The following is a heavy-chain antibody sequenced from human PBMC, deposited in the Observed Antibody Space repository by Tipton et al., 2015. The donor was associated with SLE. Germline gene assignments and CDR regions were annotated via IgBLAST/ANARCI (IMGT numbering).Heavy chain of an antibody. D-gene: IGHD6-13*01. J-gene: IGHJ4*02. CDR1: GGSISSGIYY. CDR3: AREPRAAAGYYFDY. Sequence: TLSLTCTVSGGSISSGIYYWSWIRQPAGKGLEWIGHIYTSGSTNYNPSLKSRVTISVDTSKNQFSLKLSSVTAADTAVYYCAREPRAAAGYYFDYWGQGTLVTVSS. CDR2: IYTSGST. V-gene: IGHV4-61*09.